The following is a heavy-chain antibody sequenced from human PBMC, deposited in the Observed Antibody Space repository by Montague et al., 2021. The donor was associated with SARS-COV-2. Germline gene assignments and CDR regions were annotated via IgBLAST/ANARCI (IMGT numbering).Heavy chain of an antibody. V-gene: IGHV3-33*01. CDR3: ARDLFWGKDSGTQQRRDY. CDR2: IWYGGSNK. CDR1: GFTFSSYG. D-gene: IGHD3-16*01. Sequence: SLRLSCAASGFTFSSYGMHWVRQAPGKGLEWVAVIWYGGSNKYYADSVKGRFTISRDNSKNTLYLQMNSLRAEDTAVCYCARDLFWGKDSGTQQRRDYWGQGTLVTVSS. J-gene: IGHJ4*02.